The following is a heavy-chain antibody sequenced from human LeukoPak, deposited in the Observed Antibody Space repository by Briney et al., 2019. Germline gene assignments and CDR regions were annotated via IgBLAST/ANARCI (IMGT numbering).Heavy chain of an antibody. D-gene: IGHD4-23*01. CDR2: IPPSGST. CDR1: GGSISSYY. CDR3: ATDFGVNSDWYFDL. Sequence: SETLSLTCTVSGGSISSYYWSWIRQPPGKGLEWIGYIPPSGSTNYNPSLKSRDTISVETSKRQISLSLSSVTAADTAVYYCATDFGVNSDWYFDLWGRGTLVTVSS. V-gene: IGHV4-4*08. J-gene: IGHJ2*01.